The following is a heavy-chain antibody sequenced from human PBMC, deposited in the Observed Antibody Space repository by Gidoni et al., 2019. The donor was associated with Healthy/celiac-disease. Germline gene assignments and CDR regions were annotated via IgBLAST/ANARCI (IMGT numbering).Heavy chain of an antibody. J-gene: IGHJ4*02. CDR3: ARFYEIYYDSSGYYYGDYDYFDY. D-gene: IGHD3-22*01. CDR2: ISSSSSYI. CDR1: GFTFSSYS. Sequence: EVQLVESGGGLVKPGGSLGLSCAASGFTFSSYSLNWVRQAPGKGLEWVSSISSSSSYIYYADSVKGRFTISRDNAKNSLYLQMNSLRAEDTAVYYCARFYEIYYDSSGYYYGDYDYFDYWGQGTLVTVSS. V-gene: IGHV3-21*01.